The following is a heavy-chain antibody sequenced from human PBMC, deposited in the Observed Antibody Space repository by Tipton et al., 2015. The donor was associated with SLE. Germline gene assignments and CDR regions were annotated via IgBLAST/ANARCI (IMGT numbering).Heavy chain of an antibody. D-gene: IGHD4-17*01. CDR2: ISGSGGRT. Sequence: SLRLSCAASGFSFSSYAMSWVRQGPGKGLEWGSSISGSGGRTYHADSAKGRFTISRDKSKNTLYMQMNSLRAEDSAVYYCAKDYGDLYNWFDPWGQGTLVTVSS. J-gene: IGHJ5*02. CDR1: GFSFSSYA. V-gene: IGHV3-23*01. CDR3: AKDYGDLYNWFDP.